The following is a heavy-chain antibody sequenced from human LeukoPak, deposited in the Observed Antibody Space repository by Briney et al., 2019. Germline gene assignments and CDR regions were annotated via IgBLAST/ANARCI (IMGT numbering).Heavy chain of an antibody. D-gene: IGHD4-17*01. CDR2: MNPNSGNT. CDR3: ARAVTTYSDYYYYGMDV. Sequence: ASVKVSCKASGYTFTSYDINWVRQATGQGLEWMGWMNPNSGNTGYAQKFQGRVTITADKSTSTAYMELSSLRSEDTAVYYCARAVTTYSDYYYYGMDVWGQGTTVTVSS. V-gene: IGHV1-8*01. J-gene: IGHJ6*02. CDR1: GYTFTSYD.